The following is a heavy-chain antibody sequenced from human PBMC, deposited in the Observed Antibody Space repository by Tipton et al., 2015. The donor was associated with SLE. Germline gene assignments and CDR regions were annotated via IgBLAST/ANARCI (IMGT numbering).Heavy chain of an antibody. J-gene: IGHJ4*02. CDR1: GGSISSSSYY. V-gene: IGHV4-39*07. D-gene: IGHD3-16*02. Sequence: TLSLTCTVSGGSISSSSYYWGWIRQPPGQGLEWIANIYHDGSTYSNPSLKSRVTISVDTSKNQFSLKLSSVTAADTAVYYCARRDNFWGSYRRAHPYFDLWGQGALVTVSS. CDR2: IYHDGST. CDR3: ARRDNFWGSYRRAHPYFDL.